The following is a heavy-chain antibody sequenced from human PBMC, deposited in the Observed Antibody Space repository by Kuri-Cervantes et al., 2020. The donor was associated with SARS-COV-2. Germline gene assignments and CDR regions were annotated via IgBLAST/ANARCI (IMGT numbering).Heavy chain of an antibody. Sequence: GESLKISCAASGFTFSSYAMSWVRQAPGKGLEWVSAISGSGGSTYYADSVKGRFTISRDNSKNTLYLQMNSLRAEDTAAYYCAKDLGRPNWFDPWGQGTLVTVSS. CDR1: GFTFSSYA. J-gene: IGHJ5*02. CDR2: ISGSGGST. CDR3: AKDLGRPNWFDP. V-gene: IGHV3-23*01.